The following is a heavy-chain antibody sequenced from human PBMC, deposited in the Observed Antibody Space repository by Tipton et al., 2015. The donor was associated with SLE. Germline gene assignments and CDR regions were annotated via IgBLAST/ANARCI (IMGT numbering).Heavy chain of an antibody. V-gene: IGHV4-61*02. CDR3: TRHDYFASGRVY. Sequence: TLSLTCTVSGGSISSGSYYWSWIRQPAGKGLEWIGRIYTSGSTNYNPSLKSRVTISVDTSKNQFSLKVSSVTAADTAVYYCTRHDYFASGRVYWGQGTLVTVSS. CDR1: GGSISSGSYY. D-gene: IGHD3-10*01. J-gene: IGHJ4*02. CDR2: IYTSGST.